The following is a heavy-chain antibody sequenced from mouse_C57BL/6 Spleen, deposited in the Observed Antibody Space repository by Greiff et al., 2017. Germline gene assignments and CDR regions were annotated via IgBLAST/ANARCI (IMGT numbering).Heavy chain of an antibody. Sequence: QVQLQQSGAELVKPGASVKISCKASGYAFSSYWMNWVKQRPGKGLEWIGQIYPGDGDTNYNGKFKGKATLTADKSSSTAYMQLSSLTSEDSAVYFCARSGSYGDFDYSGQGTTLTVSS. CDR3: ARSGSYGDFDY. CDR1: GYAFSSYW. J-gene: IGHJ2*01. V-gene: IGHV1-80*01. CDR2: IYPGDGDT. D-gene: IGHD1-1*02.